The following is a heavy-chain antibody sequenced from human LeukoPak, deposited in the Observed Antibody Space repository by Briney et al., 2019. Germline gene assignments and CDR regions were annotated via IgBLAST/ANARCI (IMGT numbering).Heavy chain of an antibody. D-gene: IGHD6-19*01. CDR2: IHTSGST. V-gene: IGHV4-4*07. CDR1: GGSISNYH. J-gene: IGHJ4*02. Sequence: SETLSLTCTVSGGSISNYHWSWIRQPAGKGLEWIGQIHTSGSTNYNPPLKSRVTMSIDTPENQLSLTIRSVTAADTAVYYCAKRDISSGWSFDYWGQGTLVTVSS. CDR3: AKRDISSGWSFDY.